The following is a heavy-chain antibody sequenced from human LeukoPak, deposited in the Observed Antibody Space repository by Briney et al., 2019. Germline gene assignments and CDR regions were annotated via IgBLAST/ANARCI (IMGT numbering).Heavy chain of an antibody. D-gene: IGHD3-22*01. V-gene: IGHV1-2*02. Sequence: ASVKVSCEASGYTFTGHFVHWVRQAPGQGLEWMGWINPKSGGTNYAQKFQGRVTMTRDTSISTAYMELSRLRSDDTAVYYCARLSNRRDYYDSSGYLGYWGQGSLVTVSS. CDR3: ARLSNRRDYYDSSGYLGY. CDR2: INPKSGGT. CDR1: GYTFTGHF. J-gene: IGHJ4*02.